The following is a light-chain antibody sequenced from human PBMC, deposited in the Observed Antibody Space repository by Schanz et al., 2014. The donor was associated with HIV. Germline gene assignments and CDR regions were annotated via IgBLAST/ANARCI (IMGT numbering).Light chain of an antibody. Sequence: EVVLTQSPGTLSLSPGERATLSCRASQSVSTNSLVWYQQKPGQAPRLLIYGASTRATGIPDRFSGSGSGTEFTLTITSLQPEDFATYYCLQLSSFPWTFGQGTKVDTK. J-gene: IGKJ1*01. CDR1: QSVSTNS. V-gene: IGKV3-20*01. CDR2: GAS. CDR3: LQLSSFPWT.